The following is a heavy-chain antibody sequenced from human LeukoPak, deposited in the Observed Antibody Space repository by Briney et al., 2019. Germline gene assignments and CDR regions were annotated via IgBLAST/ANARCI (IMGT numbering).Heavy chain of an antibody. D-gene: IGHD2-8*01. Sequence: PSETLSLTCAVYGDSFSGYYWSWIRQPPGKGLEWIAEINHRGSTHYNPSLKSRVNISADTSKSQFSLNLDSVTAADTAVYYCARSWAGMYYPFYYFDYWGQGSPVTVSS. CDR3: ARSWAGMYYPFYYFDY. V-gene: IGHV4-34*01. CDR2: INHRGST. J-gene: IGHJ4*02. CDR1: GDSFSGYY.